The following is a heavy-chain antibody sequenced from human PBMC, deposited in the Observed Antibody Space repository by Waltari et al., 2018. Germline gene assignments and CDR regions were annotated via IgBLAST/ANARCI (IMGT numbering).Heavy chain of an antibody. CDR3: ARDLVATPP. V-gene: IGHV3-7*01. Sequence: EVQLVASGGDLVQPGGSLRLSCAASVFTFSRSWMTWVRQAPGKGLEWVGNIQQNGSEKWYADSVRGRFTISRDNAMNSLYLQMNSLRVEDTAVYYCARDLVATPPWGQGTLVTVSS. J-gene: IGHJ5*02. CDR1: VFTFSRSW. CDR2: IQQNGSEK. D-gene: IGHD2-21*02.